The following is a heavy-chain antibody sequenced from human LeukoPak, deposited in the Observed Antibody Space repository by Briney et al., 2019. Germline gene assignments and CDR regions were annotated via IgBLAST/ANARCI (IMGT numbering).Heavy chain of an antibody. D-gene: IGHD1-26*01. CDR3: AKDAVGATTGDAFDI. J-gene: IGHJ3*02. Sequence: WGSLRLSCAASGFTFSSYGMHRVRQAPGKGLEWVAVISYDGSNKYYADSVKGRFTISRDNSKNTLYLQMNSLRAEDTAVYYCAKDAVGATTGDAFDIWGQGTMVTVSS. V-gene: IGHV3-30*18. CDR2: ISYDGSNK. CDR1: GFTFSSYG.